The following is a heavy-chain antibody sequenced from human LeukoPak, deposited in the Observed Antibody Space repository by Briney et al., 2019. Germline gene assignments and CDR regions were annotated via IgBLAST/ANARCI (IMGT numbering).Heavy chain of an antibody. CDR3: ALNRGSGWYFHY. V-gene: IGHV3-30*02. CDR2: IRYDGSNK. CDR1: GFTFSSYG. D-gene: IGHD6-19*01. Sequence: GGSLRLSCAASGFTFSSYGMHWVRQAPGKGLEWVAFIRYDGSNKYYADSVKGRFTISRDNSKNTLYLQMNSLRAEDTAVYYCALNRGSGWYFHYWGQGTLVTVSS. J-gene: IGHJ4*02.